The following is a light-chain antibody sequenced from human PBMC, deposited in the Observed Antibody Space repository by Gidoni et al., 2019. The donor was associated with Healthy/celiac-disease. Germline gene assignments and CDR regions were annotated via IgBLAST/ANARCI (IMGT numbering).Light chain of an antibody. CDR3: QQRSNWPLT. CDR1: KSVSSY. V-gene: IGKV3-11*01. CDR2: DAS. Sequence: EIVLPQSPATLSSSHGERATPSSGSSKSVSSYLAWYHQKPGQAPRLLIYDASNRATGIPARFSGSGSGTDFTLTISSLEPEDFAVYYCQQRSNWPLTFGGGTKVEIK. J-gene: IGKJ4*01.